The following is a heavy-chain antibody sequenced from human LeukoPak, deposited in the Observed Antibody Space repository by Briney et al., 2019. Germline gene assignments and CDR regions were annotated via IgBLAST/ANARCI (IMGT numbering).Heavy chain of an antibody. CDR3: ARVLRYFVGDYYFDY. J-gene: IGHJ4*02. Sequence: SVKVSCKASGGTFSSYAISWVRQAPGQGLEWMGGIIPIFGTANYAQKFQGRVTITADESTSTAYMELSSLRSEDTAVYYCARVLRYFVGDYYFDYWGQGTPVTVSS. V-gene: IGHV1-69*01. CDR1: GGTFSSYA. D-gene: IGHD3-9*01. CDR2: IIPIFGTA.